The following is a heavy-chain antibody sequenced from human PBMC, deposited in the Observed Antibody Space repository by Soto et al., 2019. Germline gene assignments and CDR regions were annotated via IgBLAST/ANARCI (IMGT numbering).Heavy chain of an antibody. D-gene: IGHD2-21*02. V-gene: IGHV4-31*03. J-gene: IGHJ4*02. Sequence: QVQLQESGPGLVKPSQTLSLTCTVSGVSISSGGYYWSWIRQHPGKGLEWIGYIYYSGSTYYNPSLKSRVTISVDTSENQFSLELSSVTAADTAVYYCALSYGDSGSYFDSWGQGALVTVSS. CDR1: GVSISSGGYY. CDR3: ALSYGDSGSYFDS. CDR2: IYYSGST.